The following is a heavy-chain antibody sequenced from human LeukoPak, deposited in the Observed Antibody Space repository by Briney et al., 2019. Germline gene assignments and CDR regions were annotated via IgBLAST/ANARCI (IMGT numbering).Heavy chain of an antibody. J-gene: IGHJ5*02. CDR3: ARDPVDQLLYGGYNWFDP. D-gene: IGHD2-2*01. Sequence: ASVKVSCKASGYTFTSYGISWVRQAPGQGLEWMGWISAYNGNTNYAQKLQGRVTMTTDTSTSTAYMELRSLRSDDTAVYYCARDPVDQLLYGGYNWFDPWGQGTLVTVSS. CDR2: ISAYNGNT. CDR1: GYTFTSYG. V-gene: IGHV1-18*01.